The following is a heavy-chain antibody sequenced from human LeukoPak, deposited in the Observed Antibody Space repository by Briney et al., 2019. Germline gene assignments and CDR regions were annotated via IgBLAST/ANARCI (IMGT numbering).Heavy chain of an antibody. V-gene: IGHV3-30*04. CDR3: ATEDANWGICGMDV. CDR1: GFTFSSYA. D-gene: IGHD7-27*01. CDR2: ISYDGSNK. J-gene: IGHJ6*02. Sequence: TGGSLRLSCAASGFTFSSYAMHWVRQAPGKGLEWVAVISYDGSNKYYADSVKGRFTISRDNSKNTLYLQMNSLRAEDTAVYYCATEDANWGICGMDVWGQGTTVTVSS.